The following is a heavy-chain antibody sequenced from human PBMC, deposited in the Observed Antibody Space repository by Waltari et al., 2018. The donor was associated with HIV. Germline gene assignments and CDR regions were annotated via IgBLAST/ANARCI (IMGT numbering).Heavy chain of an antibody. CDR3: ARVGLAAAGTQYFGMDV. Sequence: QVQLVEPGGGVVQPGKSLRLHCAVGGFRFSTHRNQWVRQAPGKGLEWWATIWHDGSNTYYADSVKGRFTISRDNSKNTVNLQMNGLRVEDTAVYFCARVGLAAAGTQYFGMDVWGQGTTVTVSS. CDR1: GFRFSTHR. V-gene: IGHV3-33*08. D-gene: IGHD6-25*01. CDR2: IWHDGSNT. J-gene: IGHJ6*02.